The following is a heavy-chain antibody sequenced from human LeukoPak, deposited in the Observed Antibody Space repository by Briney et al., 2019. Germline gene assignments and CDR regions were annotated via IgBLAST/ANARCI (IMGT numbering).Heavy chain of an antibody. CDR2: INPNSGGT. V-gene: IGHV1-2*02. D-gene: IGHD3-3*01. Sequence: ASVKVSCKASGYTFTGYYMHWVRQAPGQGLEWMGWINPNSGGTNYAQKFQGRVTMTRDTSTSTVYMELSSLRSEDTAVYYCARDFRATYYDFWSGYLYYFDYWGQGTLVTVSS. J-gene: IGHJ4*02. CDR3: ARDFRATYYDFWSGYLYYFDY. CDR1: GYTFTGYY.